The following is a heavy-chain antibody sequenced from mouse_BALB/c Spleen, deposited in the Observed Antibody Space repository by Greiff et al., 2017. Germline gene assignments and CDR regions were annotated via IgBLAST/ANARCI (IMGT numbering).Heavy chain of an antibody. D-gene: IGHD2-2*01. CDR2: IRNKANGYTT. J-gene: IGHJ3*01. CDR3: ARGVNGWFAY. CDR1: GFTFTDYY. Sequence: EVHLVESGGGLVQPGGSLRLSCATSGFTFTDYYMSWVRQPPGKALEWLGFIRNKANGYTTEYSASVKGRFTISRDNSQSILYLQMNTLRAEDSATYYCARGVNGWFAYWGQGTLVTVSA. V-gene: IGHV7-3*02.